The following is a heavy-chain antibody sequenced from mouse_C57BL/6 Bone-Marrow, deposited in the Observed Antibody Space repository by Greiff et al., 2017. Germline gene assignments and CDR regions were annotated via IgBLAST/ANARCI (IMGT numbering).Heavy chain of an antibody. CDR1: GYTFTSYW. CDR2: IDPSDSYT. CDR3: ARRRRTAQATIDY. V-gene: IGHV1-69*01. J-gene: IGHJ2*01. D-gene: IGHD3-2*02. Sequence: QVQLQQPGAELVMPGASVKLSCKASGYTFTSYWMHWVKQRPGQGLEWIGEIDPSDSYTNYNQKFKGKSTLTVDKSSSTAYMQLSSLTSEDSAVYYCARRRRTAQATIDYWGQGTTLTVSS.